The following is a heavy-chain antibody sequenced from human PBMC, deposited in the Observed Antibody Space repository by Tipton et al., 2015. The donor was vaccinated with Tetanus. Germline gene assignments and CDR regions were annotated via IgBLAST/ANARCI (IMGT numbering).Heavy chain of an antibody. CDR1: GYTFTGYY. V-gene: IGHV1-2*02. D-gene: IGHD3-22*01. J-gene: IGHJ6*02. CDR2: IDPNSGGT. Sequence: QVQLVQSGAEVKKPGASVKVSCKASGYTFTGYYIYWVRHAPGQALEWMGWIDPNSGGTNYAQKFQSKVTMTRDTSFSPAYMELRSLRSDDTAVYYCARDRGDYIYYGMDVWGPGATVTVS. CDR3: ARDRGDYIYYGMDV.